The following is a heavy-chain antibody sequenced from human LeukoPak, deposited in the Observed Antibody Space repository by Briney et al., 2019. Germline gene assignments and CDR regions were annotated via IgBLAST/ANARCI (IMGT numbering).Heavy chain of an antibody. CDR3: ARWNYYDSGRGMDV. Sequence: SETLSLTCAVAGDSISKYYWSWIRQPPGKGLEYIGYIYYSGTTNYNPSLNSRVTISVDTSKNQFSLKLSSVTAADTAVYYCARWNYYDSGRGMDVWGQGTTVTVSS. V-gene: IGHV4-59*01. J-gene: IGHJ6*02. CDR2: IYYSGTT. CDR1: GDSISKYY. D-gene: IGHD3-10*01.